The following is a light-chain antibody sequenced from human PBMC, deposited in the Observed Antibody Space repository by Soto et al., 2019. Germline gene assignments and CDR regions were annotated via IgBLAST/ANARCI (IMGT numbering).Light chain of an antibody. J-gene: IGKJ5*01. CDR2: AAS. CDR3: HQSYSTPIT. CDR1: QSISSY. Sequence: DIQMTQSPSSLSASVGDRVTITCRASQSISSYLTWYQQKPWKAPKLLIYAASSLQSGVPSRFSGSGSGTDFPLTIRSLHPEAFATYYCHQSYSTPITSDQRTRLEIK. V-gene: IGKV1-39*01.